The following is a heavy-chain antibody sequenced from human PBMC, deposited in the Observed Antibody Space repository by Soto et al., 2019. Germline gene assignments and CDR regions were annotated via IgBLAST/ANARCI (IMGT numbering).Heavy chain of an antibody. D-gene: IGHD3-3*01. CDR1: GFTFDDYG. Sequence: EVQLVESGGGLVRPGGSLRLSCAASGFTFDDYGMNWVRQAPGKGLEWVSGINCNGGTTGYADSVKGRFTISRDNAKNSLYMQMNRLEAEDTSLYSCVPIRFLAWLPSFDHWGQGTLVTVSS. V-gene: IGHV3-20*04. J-gene: IGHJ4*02. CDR2: INCNGGTT. CDR3: VPIRFLAWLPSFDH.